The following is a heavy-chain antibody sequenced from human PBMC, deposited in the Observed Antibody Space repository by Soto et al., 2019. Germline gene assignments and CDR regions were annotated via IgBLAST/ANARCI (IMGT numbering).Heavy chain of an antibody. CDR2: ISLSGDIT. CDR1: GFTFASYA. Sequence: PGGSLRLSCAASGFTFASYAMTWVRQAPGKGLEWVSAISLSGDITYYADSMKGRFTISRDNSKNTLFLQMNSLRAEDTAVYYCAKDSDSSGYLAPNYFDYWGQGTLVTVSS. V-gene: IGHV3-23*01. J-gene: IGHJ4*02. D-gene: IGHD3-22*01. CDR3: AKDSDSSGYLAPNYFDY.